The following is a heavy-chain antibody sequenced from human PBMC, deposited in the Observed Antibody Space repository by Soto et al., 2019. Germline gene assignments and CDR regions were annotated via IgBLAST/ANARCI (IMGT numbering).Heavy chain of an antibody. V-gene: IGHV1-3*01. CDR3: ARGFHSYYYHYMGV. J-gene: IGHJ6*03. Sequence: GASVKVSCKASGYTFSGYAMHWVRQAPGQRLEWLGWINAGNGNTKYSQKFLGRVTITRDTSASTAYMELSSLRSEDTAVYYCARGFHSYYYHYMGVWGKGTTVTVSS. D-gene: IGHD3-3*01. CDR1: GYTFSGYA. CDR2: INAGNGNT.